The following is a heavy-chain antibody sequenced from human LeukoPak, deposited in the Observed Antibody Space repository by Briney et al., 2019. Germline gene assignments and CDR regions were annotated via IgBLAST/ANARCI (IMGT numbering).Heavy chain of an antibody. CDR3: AKELNGSGFGY. D-gene: IGHD6-19*01. CDR2: IWYDGSNK. CDR1: GFTFSSYG. V-gene: IGHV3-33*06. J-gene: IGHJ4*02. Sequence: GGSLRLSCAASGFTFSSYGMHWVRQAPGKGLEWVAVIWYDGSNKYYADSVKGRFTISRDNSKNTLYLQMNSLRAEDTAVYYCAKELNGSGFGYWGQGTLVTVSS.